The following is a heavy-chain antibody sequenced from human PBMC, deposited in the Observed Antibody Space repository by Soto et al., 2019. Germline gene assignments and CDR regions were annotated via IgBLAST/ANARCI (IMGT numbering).Heavy chain of an antibody. CDR3: ARGNHRWLQWWYFVL. J-gene: IGHJ2*01. V-gene: IGHV1-69*12. D-gene: IGHD5-12*01. CDR1: GGTFSSYT. Sequence: QVQLVQSGAEVKKPGSSVTVSCKASGGTFSSYTISWVRQAPGQGLEWMGGIIPIFGTANYAQKFQGRVTITADESTSTADMELSSLRSEDTAVYYCARGNHRWLQWWYFVLWGRGTLGTVSS. CDR2: IIPIFGTA.